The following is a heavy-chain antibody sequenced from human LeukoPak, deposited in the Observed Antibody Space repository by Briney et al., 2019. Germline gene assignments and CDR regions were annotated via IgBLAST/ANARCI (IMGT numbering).Heavy chain of an antibody. CDR3: ARHPIRGHAKGWGFYYYYMDV. Sequence: SETLSLTCTVSGGSISSGSYYWSWIRQPAGKGLEWIGRIYTSGSTNYNPSLKSRVTISVDTSKNQFSLKLSSVTAADTAVYYCARHPIRGHAKGWGFYYYYMDVWGKGTTVTVSS. J-gene: IGHJ6*03. CDR1: GGSISSGSYY. CDR2: IYTSGST. D-gene: IGHD3-16*01. V-gene: IGHV4-61*02.